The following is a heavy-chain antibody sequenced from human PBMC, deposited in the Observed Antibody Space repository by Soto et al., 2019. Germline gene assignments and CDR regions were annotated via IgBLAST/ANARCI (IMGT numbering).Heavy chain of an antibody. CDR3: ARHVPVDGYYYGMDV. D-gene: IGHD2-2*01. Sequence: QVQLVQSGAEVKKPGSSVKVSCKASGGTFSSYAISWVRQAPGQGLEWMGGIIPIFGTANYAQKFQGRVTITADESTSAADTGLSSLRSGDTSVYYCARHVPVDGYYYGMDVWGQGTTVTVSS. CDR2: IIPIFGTA. V-gene: IGHV1-69*12. CDR1: GGTFSSYA. J-gene: IGHJ6*02.